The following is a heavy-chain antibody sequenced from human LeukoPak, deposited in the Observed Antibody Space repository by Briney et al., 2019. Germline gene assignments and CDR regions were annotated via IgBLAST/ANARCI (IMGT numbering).Heavy chain of an antibody. J-gene: IGHJ4*02. CDR3: ARDRLNGEPLS. Sequence: GGSLRLSCAASGFTFSSYAMHWVRQAPGKGLEWVAVISYDGSNKYYADSVKGRFTISRDNSKNTLYLQMNSLRAEDTAVYFCARDRLNGEPLSWGQGTLVTVSS. V-gene: IGHV3-30*01. CDR2: ISYDGSNK. D-gene: IGHD3-10*01. CDR1: GFTFSSYA.